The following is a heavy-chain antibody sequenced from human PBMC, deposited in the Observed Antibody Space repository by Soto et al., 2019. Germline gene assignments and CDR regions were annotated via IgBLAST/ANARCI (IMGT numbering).Heavy chain of an antibody. CDR3: ARGGEQWLVQDWFDP. CDR2: IIPIFGTA. Sequence: QVQLVQSGAEVKKPGSSVKVSCKASGGTFSSYAISWVRQAPGQGLEWMGGIIPIFGTANYAEKFQGRVTITADESTSTVYMELSSLRSEDTAVYYCARGGEQWLVQDWFDPWGQGTLVTVSS. V-gene: IGHV1-69*12. CDR1: GGTFSSYA. D-gene: IGHD6-19*01. J-gene: IGHJ5*02.